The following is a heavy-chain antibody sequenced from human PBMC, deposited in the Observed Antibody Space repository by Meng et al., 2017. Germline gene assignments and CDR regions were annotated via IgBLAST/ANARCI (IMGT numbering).Heavy chain of an antibody. J-gene: IGHJ4*02. V-gene: IGHV1-2*06. CDR2: INPKSGDT. CDR3: AREGTGYCGGGSCFSFDY. CDR1: GYNFPDDW. Sequence: QSELLQSGVEVKKPGASVKVSCKPSGYNFPDDWLHWVRRAPGQGLEWMGRINPKSGDTHYAQRFQGRVTMTGDTSISTAYMELSGLRSDDTAVYYCAREGTGYCGGGSCFSFDYWGQGSLVTVSS. D-gene: IGHD2-15*01.